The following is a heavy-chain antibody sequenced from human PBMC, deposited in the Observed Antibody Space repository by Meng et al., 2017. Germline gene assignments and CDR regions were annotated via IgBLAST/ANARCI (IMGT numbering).Heavy chain of an antibody. V-gene: IGHV4-38-2*02. CDR3: ARDQVAVAGKKGYHYYGMDD. Sequence: ETLSLTCTVSGGSISSYYWSWIRQPPGKGLEWIGSIYHSGSTYYNPSLKSRVTISVDTSKNQFSLKLSSVTAADTAVYYCARDQVAVAGKKGYHYYGMDDWGQGTTVTVSS. D-gene: IGHD6-19*01. CDR2: IYHSGST. J-gene: IGHJ6*02. CDR1: GGSISSYY.